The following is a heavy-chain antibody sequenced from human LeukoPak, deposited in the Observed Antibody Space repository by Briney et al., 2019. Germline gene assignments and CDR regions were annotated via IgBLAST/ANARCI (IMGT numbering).Heavy chain of an antibody. CDR3: VNIVIVPAATFDY. CDR1: GFTFSSYA. J-gene: IGHJ4*02. D-gene: IGHD2-2*01. V-gene: IGHV3-23*01. CDR2: ISGSGGST. Sequence: GGSLRLSCAASGFTFSSYAMNWVRQAPGKGLEWVSAISGSGGSTYYADSVKGRFTISRDNSKNTLYLQMNSLRAEDTAVYYCVNIVIVPAATFDYWGQGTLVTVSS.